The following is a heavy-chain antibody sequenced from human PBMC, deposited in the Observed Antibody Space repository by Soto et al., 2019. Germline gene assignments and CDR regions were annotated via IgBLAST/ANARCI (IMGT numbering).Heavy chain of an antibody. Sequence: QVQLVQSGAEVKKPGSSVKVSCKASGGSFRREAINWVRQAPGQGPEWMGGIILFFGTADYAQKFQGRVTLTAEVSTTTVDRELRSRRFEHTAVYYCERGHEFVGNSDAVDVWGQGTIVIVSS. CDR2: IILFFGTA. CDR3: ERGHEFVGNSDAVDV. J-gene: IGHJ3*01. CDR1: GGSFRREA. V-gene: IGHV1-69*12. D-gene: IGHD1-1*01.